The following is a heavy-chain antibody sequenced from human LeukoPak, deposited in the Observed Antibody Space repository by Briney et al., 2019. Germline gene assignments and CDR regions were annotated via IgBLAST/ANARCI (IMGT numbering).Heavy chain of an antibody. D-gene: IGHD5-18*01. Sequence: ASVKVSCKASGGTFSSYAISWVRQAPGQGLEWMGGIIPIFGTANYAQKFQGRVTITADESTSTAYMELSSLRSEDTAVYYCARLVEWGTAMGHYYYYYMDVWGKGTTVTVSS. V-gene: IGHV1-69*13. CDR1: GGTFSSYA. J-gene: IGHJ6*03. CDR3: ARLVEWGTAMGHYYYYYMDV. CDR2: IIPIFGTA.